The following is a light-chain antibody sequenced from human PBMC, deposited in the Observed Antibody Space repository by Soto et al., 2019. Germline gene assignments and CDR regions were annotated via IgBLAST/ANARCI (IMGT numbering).Light chain of an antibody. V-gene: IGLV2-14*01. CDR2: EVS. Sequence: QSVLTQPASVSGSPGQSITISCTGTSSDVGGYNYVSWYQQHPGKAPKLMIYEVSNRPSGVSNRFSGSKSDNTASLTISGLQAEEEAYFYCRSNTSFSHYGFGTWTKLTGL. J-gene: IGLJ1*01. CDR3: RSNTSFSHYG. CDR1: SSDVGGYNY.